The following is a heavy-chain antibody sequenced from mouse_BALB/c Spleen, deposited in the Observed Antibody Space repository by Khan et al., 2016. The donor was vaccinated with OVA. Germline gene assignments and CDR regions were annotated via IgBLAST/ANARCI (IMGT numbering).Heavy chain of an antibody. CDR1: GYSITSGYA. Sequence: VQLKQSGPGLVKPSQSLSLTCTVTGYSITSGYAWNWIRQFPGNKLEWMGYISYSGVTSYTPSLKSRISITRDTSKNQFFLQLNSVTTEDTATYDGARGNDCGYWVDYWGQGTTLTVSS. D-gene: IGHD4-1*01. V-gene: IGHV3-2*02. J-gene: IGHJ2*01. CDR3: ARGNDCGYWVDY. CDR2: ISYSGVT.